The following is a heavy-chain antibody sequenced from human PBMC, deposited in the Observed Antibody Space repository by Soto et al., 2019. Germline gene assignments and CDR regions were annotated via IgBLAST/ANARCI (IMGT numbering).Heavy chain of an antibody. D-gene: IGHD6-6*01. CDR1: GFTFSTYW. CDR3: ARVYSSSSGRAMDV. J-gene: IGHJ6*02. V-gene: IGHV3-7*04. CDR2: IKQDGSEK. Sequence: EVQLVESGGGLVQPGGSLRLSCAASGFTFSTYWMTWVRQAPGKGLEWVANIKQDGSEKYYVDSVKGRFTISRDNARNSLFRQMNSLSAEDTAVYYCARVYSSSSGRAMDVWGQGTTVTVSS.